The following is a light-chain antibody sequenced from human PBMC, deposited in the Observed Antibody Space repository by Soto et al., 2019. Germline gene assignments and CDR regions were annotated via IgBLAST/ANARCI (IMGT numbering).Light chain of an antibody. J-gene: IGKJ5*01. V-gene: IGKV1-33*01. Sequence: DIQMTQYHYSLSSSVGDRVTITCQASQDINKNLIWYQQKPGKAPKLLIYDASDLETGVPSRFSGSGSGTGFTFTTSSLQPEDFATYYCQQYESLPLTVGQGTRLEI. CDR3: QQYESLPLT. CDR2: DAS. CDR1: QDINKN.